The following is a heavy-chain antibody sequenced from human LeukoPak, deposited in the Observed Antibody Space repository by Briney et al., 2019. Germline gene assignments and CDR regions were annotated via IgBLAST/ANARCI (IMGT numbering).Heavy chain of an antibody. D-gene: IGHD2-2*01. CDR2: IIPILGIA. CDR1: GGTFSSYA. J-gene: IGHJ6*02. CDR3: ARGSSVVPAALPYYYGMDV. V-gene: IGHV1-69*04. Sequence: ASVKVSCKASGGTFSSYAISWVRQAPGQGLEWMGRIIPILGIANYAQKFQGRVTITADKSTSTAYMELSSLRSEDTAVYYCARGSSVVPAALPYYYGMDVWGQGTTVTVSS.